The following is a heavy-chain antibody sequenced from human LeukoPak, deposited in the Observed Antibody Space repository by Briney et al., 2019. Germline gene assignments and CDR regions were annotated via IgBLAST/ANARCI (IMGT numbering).Heavy chain of an antibody. D-gene: IGHD7-27*01. J-gene: IGHJ6*02. V-gene: IGHV4-39*01. CDR2: IYYSGST. CDR1: GGSISSSSYY. CDR3: ASLTGRTYYYYGMDV. Sequence: SETLSLTCTVSGGSISSSSYYWGWIRQPPGKGLEWIGSIYYSGSTYYNPSLKSRVTISVDTSKNQFSLKLSSVTAADTAVYYCASLTGRTYYYYGMDVWGQGTTVTVSS.